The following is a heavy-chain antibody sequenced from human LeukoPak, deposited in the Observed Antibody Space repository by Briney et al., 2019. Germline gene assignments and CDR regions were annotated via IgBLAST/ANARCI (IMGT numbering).Heavy chain of an antibody. Sequence: GGSLRLSCAASEFTFRIYRMNWVRQAPGKGLEWVSSISSRNSYINYADSVKGRFTISRDNAKNLLYLQMNSLRAEDTAVYYCAGSDTIGYSPREWDYWYFDLWGRGTLVTVSS. CDR3: AGSDTIGYSPREWDYWYFDL. V-gene: IGHV3-21*06. J-gene: IGHJ2*01. D-gene: IGHD3-22*01. CDR1: EFTFRIYR. CDR2: ISSRNSYI.